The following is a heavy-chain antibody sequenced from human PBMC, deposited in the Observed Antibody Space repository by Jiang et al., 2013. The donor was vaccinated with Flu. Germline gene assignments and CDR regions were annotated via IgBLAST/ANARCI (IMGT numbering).Heavy chain of an antibody. CDR2: VYWDDDK. CDR3: ARRRGISVDQYFFDF. D-gene: IGHD6-19*01. Sequence: KPTQTLTLACTFSGFSLSTGVGVAWFRQPPGKALEWLALVYWDDDKRYSPSLKTRLNIKKDTSGNQVVLTMANVDPADTATYYCARRRGISVDQYFFDFWGQGALVTVSS. CDR1: GFSLSTGVG. V-gene: IGHV2-5*02. J-gene: IGHJ4*02.